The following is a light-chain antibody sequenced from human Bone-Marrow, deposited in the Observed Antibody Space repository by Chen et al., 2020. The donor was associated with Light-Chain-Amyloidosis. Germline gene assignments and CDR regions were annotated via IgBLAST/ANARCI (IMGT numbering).Light chain of an antibody. CDR2: AVS. V-gene: IGLV2-14*03. CDR3: ASYTSAATWV. CDR1: SSDVGGYNY. Sequence: QSALTQPASVSGSPGQSITFSCTGTSSDVGGYNYVSWYQQHPGKAPKLIIYAVSDRPSGVSVRFSGSKSGNTASLTISGLQAEDEADYYCASYTSAATWVFGGGTKLTVL. J-gene: IGLJ3*02.